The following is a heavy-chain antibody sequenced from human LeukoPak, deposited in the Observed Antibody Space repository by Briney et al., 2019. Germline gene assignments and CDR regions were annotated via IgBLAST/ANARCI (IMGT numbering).Heavy chain of an antibody. D-gene: IGHD3-16*01. Sequence: ASVKVSCKASGYTFTSYYMHWVRQAPGQGLEWTGIINPSGGSTSYAQKSQGRVTMTRDTSTSTVYMELSSLRSEDTAVYYCASPGEKDYYFDYWGQGTLVTVSS. V-gene: IGHV1-46*01. J-gene: IGHJ4*02. CDR2: INPSGGST. CDR1: GYTFTSYY. CDR3: ASPGEKDYYFDY.